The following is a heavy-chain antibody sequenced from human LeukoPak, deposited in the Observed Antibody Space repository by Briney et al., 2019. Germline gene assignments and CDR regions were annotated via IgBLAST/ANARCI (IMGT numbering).Heavy chain of an antibody. CDR2: ISSSSSTI. CDR1: GFTFTSYS. CDR3: AKEPREYCSSSACPNWLDP. J-gene: IGHJ5*02. V-gene: IGHV3-48*01. Sequence: GGSLRLSCAASGFTFTSYSMNWVRQAPGKGLEWVSYISSSSSTIYYAHPVEGRFTISRDNAKNSLYLQMNSLRAEDTAVYYCAKEPREYCSSSACPNWLDPWGQGALVTVS. D-gene: IGHD2/OR15-2a*01.